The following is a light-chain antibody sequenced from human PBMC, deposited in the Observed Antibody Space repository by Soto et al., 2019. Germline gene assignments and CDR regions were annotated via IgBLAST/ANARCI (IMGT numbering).Light chain of an antibody. CDR3: QQYGSSRVT. Sequence: EIVLTQSPGTLSLSPGERATLSCRASQSVSSSYLAWYQQKPGQAPRLLIYGASSRATGIPDRFSGSGSGTDFTLTISRLEPEDFAVYHCQQYGSSRVTFGQGTKV. CDR1: QSVSSSY. V-gene: IGKV3-20*01. CDR2: GAS. J-gene: IGKJ1*01.